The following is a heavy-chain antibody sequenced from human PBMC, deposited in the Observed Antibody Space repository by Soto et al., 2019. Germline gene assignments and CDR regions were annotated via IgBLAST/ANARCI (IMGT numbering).Heavy chain of an antibody. V-gene: IGHV3-7*01. J-gene: IGHJ1*01. CDR3: ARTYSSSSSYFQH. Sequence: GGSLRLSCAASGFTFSSYWMSWVRQAPGKGLEWVANIKQDGSEKYYVDSVKGRFTISRDNAKNSLYLQMNSLRAEDTAVYYCARTYSSSSSYFQHWGQGTLVTVSS. D-gene: IGHD6-6*01. CDR2: IKQDGSEK. CDR1: GFTFSSYW.